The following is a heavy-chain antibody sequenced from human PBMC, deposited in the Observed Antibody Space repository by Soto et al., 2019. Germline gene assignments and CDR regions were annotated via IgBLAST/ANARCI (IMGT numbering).Heavy chain of an antibody. Sequence: QVQLQQSGPGLVKPSQTLSLTCAISGDSVSSNSAAWNWIRQSPSRGLEWLGRTYYRSKWYNDYAVSVKSRITLNPDTSKNQFSLQLNSVTPEGTAVYYCARGSTSGYSSVCYYYGMDVWGPGTTVTVSS. J-gene: IGHJ6*02. CDR2: TYYRSKWYN. CDR1: GDSVSSNSAA. V-gene: IGHV6-1*01. D-gene: IGHD2-2*01. CDR3: ARGSTSGYSSVCYYYGMDV.